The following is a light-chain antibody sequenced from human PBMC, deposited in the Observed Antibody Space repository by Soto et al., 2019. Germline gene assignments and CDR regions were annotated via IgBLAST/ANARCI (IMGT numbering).Light chain of an antibody. CDR3: QEYHSPPFT. CDR1: QGISSS. Sequence: DIQMTQSPSSLSASVGDTVTITCRASQGISSSLAWYQQKAGKVPDLLIYGASTLQSGVPSHFSGSGSGTDFTLTISSLQPEDVATYYRQEYHSPPFTFGPGTKVEMK. CDR2: GAS. V-gene: IGKV1-27*01. J-gene: IGKJ3*01.